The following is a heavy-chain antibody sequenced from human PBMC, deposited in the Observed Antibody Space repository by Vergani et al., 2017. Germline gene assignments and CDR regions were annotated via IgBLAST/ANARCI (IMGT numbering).Heavy chain of an antibody. CDR1: GFTFSRYC. J-gene: IGHJ4*02. V-gene: IGHV3-7*01. Sequence: EVQVVESGGGLVQPGGSQRLSCAASGFTFSRYCMSWVRQAPGKGLEWVANIKQDGSEKYYVDSVKGRFTISRDNAKNSVYLQMNSLRAEDTAVYYCARDQTVDSWNYVPVRQDWYYLDNWGQGTLVTVSS. CDR3: ARDQTVDSWNYVPVRQDWYYLDN. D-gene: IGHD1-7*01. CDR2: IKQDGSEK.